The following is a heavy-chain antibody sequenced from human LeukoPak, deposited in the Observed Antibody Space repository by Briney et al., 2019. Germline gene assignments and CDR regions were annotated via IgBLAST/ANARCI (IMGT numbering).Heavy chain of an antibody. CDR1: GFTFSSYG. CDR2: ISGSGGST. Sequence: PRGSLRLSCAASGFTFSSYGMSWVRQAPGKGLEWDSAISGSGGSTYYADSVKGRFIISRDNSKNTLYLQMNSLRAEDTAVYYCARGNNRYDPSAFDIWGQGTMVTVSS. V-gene: IGHV3-23*01. J-gene: IGHJ3*02. CDR3: ARGNNRYDPSAFDI. D-gene: IGHD1-14*01.